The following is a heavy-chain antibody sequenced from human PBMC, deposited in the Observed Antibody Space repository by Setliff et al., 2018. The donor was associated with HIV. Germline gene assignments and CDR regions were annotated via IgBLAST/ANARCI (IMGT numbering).Heavy chain of an antibody. CDR3: ARDQTGVAAAAFGGGSAWSDEGFDI. V-gene: IGHV1-69*13. CDR2: IIPMYNIP. J-gene: IGHJ3*02. Sequence: SVKVSCKTSRGTLSNYVITWVRQAPGQGLEWMGMIIPMYNIPAYARKFQGRVTFTADESTSTAYMELSSLSSEDTAVYYCARDQTGVAAAAFGGGSAWSDEGFDIWGQGTMVTVSS. D-gene: IGHD6-13*01. CDR1: RGTLSNYV.